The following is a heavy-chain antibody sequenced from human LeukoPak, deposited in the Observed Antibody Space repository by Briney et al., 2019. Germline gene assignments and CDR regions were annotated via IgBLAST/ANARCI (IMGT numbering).Heavy chain of an antibody. Sequence: SETLSLTCTVSGGSISSYYWSWIRQPPGKGLEWIGYIYYSGSTNYNPSLKSRVTISGDTSKNQFSLKLSSVTAADTAVYYCARRVAAAYYYYYYMDVWGKGTTVTVSS. D-gene: IGHD6-13*01. CDR3: ARRVAAAYYYYYYMDV. V-gene: IGHV4-59*12. CDR2: IYYSGST. J-gene: IGHJ6*03. CDR1: GGSISSYY.